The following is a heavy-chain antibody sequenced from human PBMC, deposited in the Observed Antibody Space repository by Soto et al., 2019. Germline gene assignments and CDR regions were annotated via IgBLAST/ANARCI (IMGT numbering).Heavy chain of an antibody. CDR1: GGSISSYH. Sequence: PSETPSLTCTVSGGSISSYHWSWIRQPPGKGLEWIGYIYYSGSTNYNPSLKSRVTISVDTSKNQFSLKLSSVTAADTAVYYCARGLLTSSSWYNEGGWFDPWGQGTLVTVSS. CDR2: IYYSGST. D-gene: IGHD6-13*01. V-gene: IGHV4-59*01. J-gene: IGHJ5*02. CDR3: ARGLLTSSSWYNEGGWFDP.